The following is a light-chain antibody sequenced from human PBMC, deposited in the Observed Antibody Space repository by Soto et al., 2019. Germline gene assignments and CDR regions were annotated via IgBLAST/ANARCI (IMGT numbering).Light chain of an antibody. J-gene: IGKJ1*01. CDR1: QSVSSSY. V-gene: IGKV3-20*01. CDR3: QLKRT. CDR2: GAS. Sequence: EIVLTQSPGTLSLSPGERATLSCRASQSVSSSYLAWYQQKPGQAPRLLIYGASSRPTGIPDRFSGSGSGTDFTLTISRLEPEDFAVYYCQLKRTFGQGTKVEIK.